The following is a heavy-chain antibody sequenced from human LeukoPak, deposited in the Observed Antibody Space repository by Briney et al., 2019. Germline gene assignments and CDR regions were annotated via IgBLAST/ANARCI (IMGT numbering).Heavy chain of an antibody. CDR3: ARSYDGEGYCSSTSCRWGFDY. CDR2: IIPIFGTA. CDR1: GYTFTSYG. Sequence: GASVKVSCKASGYTFTSYGISWVRQAPGQGLEWMGGIIPIFGTANYAQKFQGRVTITTDESTSTAYMELSSLRSEDTAVYYCARSYDGEGYCSSTSCRWGFDYWGQGTLVTVSS. V-gene: IGHV1-69*05. D-gene: IGHD2-2*01. J-gene: IGHJ4*02.